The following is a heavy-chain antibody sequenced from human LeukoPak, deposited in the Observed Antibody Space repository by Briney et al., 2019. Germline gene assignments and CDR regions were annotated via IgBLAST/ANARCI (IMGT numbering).Heavy chain of an antibody. J-gene: IGHJ4*02. V-gene: IGHV4-34*01. CDR3: ASCSGGSCHYFDY. CDR1: GGSFSGYY. D-gene: IGHD2-15*01. Sequence: PSETLSLTCAVSGGSFSGYYWSWIRQPPGKGLEWIGEINHSGSTNYNPSLKSRVTISVDTSKNQFSLKLSSVTAADTAVYYCASCSGGSCHYFDYWGQGTLVTVSS. CDR2: INHSGST.